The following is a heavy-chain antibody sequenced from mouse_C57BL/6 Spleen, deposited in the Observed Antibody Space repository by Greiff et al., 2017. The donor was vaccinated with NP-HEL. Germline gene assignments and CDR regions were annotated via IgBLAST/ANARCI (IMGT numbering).Heavy chain of an antibody. J-gene: IGHJ2*01. CDR1: GYSFTDYN. CDR2: INPNYGTT. Sequence: EVKLVESGPELVKPGASVKISCKASGYSFTDYNMNWVKQSNGKSLEWIGVINPNYGTTSYNQKFKGKATLTVDQSSSTAYMQLNSLTSEDSAVYYCARVGTYGNYPFDYWGQGTTLTVSS. CDR3: ARVGTYGNYPFDY. D-gene: IGHD2-1*01. V-gene: IGHV1-39*01.